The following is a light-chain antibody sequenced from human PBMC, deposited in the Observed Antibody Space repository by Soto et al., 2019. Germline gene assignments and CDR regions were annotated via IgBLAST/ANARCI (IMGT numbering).Light chain of an antibody. CDR1: SSDVGFYNY. V-gene: IGLV2-14*01. CDR3: TSHTSSSPYV. Sequence: QSVLTQPASVSGSPGQSITTSCTGSSSDVGFYNYVSWYQQHPGKAPKLMIYDVSNRPSGVSNRFSGSKSGNTASLTIFGLQAEDDADYYCTSHTSSSPYVFGTGTKVTVL. J-gene: IGLJ1*01. CDR2: DVS.